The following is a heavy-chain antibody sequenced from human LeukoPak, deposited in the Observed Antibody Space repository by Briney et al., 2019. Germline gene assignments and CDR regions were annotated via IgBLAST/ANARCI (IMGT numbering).Heavy chain of an antibody. Sequence: ASVKVSCKASGYTFTSYAMHWVRQAPGQRLEWMGWINAGNGNTKYSQKFQGRVTITRDTSASTAYMELSSLRSEDTAVYYCARSGDYLSAFDIWGQGTMVIVSS. CDR2: INAGNGNT. CDR3: ARSGDYLSAFDI. CDR1: GYTFTSYA. V-gene: IGHV1-3*01. D-gene: IGHD4-17*01. J-gene: IGHJ3*02.